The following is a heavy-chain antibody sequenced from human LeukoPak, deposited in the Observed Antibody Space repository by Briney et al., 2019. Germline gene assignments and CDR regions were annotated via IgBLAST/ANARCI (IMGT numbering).Heavy chain of an antibody. CDR3: ASPGFGDPGTFLGRFDY. D-gene: IGHD1-14*01. J-gene: IGHJ4*02. CDR1: GGTFISYA. CDR2: IIPIFGTA. Sequence: SVKVSCKASGGTFISYAISWVRQAPGQGLEWMGGIIPIFGTANYAQKFQGRVTITADESTSTAYMELSSLRSEDTAVYYCASPGFGDPGTFLGRFDYWGQGTLVTVSS. V-gene: IGHV1-69*01.